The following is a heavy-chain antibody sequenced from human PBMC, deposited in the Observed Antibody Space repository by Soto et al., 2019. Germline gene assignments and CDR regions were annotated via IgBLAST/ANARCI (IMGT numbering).Heavy chain of an antibody. Sequence: QVQLVESGGGVVQPGRSLRLSCAASGFTFSIYGIHWVRQAPGKGLEWVAVISYDGSHKYYADSVKGQFTISRDISKNTLYLLMNSLRAEDTAMYYCARAYFYVNSGYPGTLFDYWGQGTLVTVSS. CDR3: ARAYFYVNSGYPGTLFDY. CDR2: ISYDGSHK. D-gene: IGHD3-22*01. CDR1: GFTFSIYG. J-gene: IGHJ4*02. V-gene: IGHV3-30*03.